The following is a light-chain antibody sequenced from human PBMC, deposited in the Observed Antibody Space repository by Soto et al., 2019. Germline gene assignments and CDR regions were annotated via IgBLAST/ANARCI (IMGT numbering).Light chain of an antibody. CDR3: FSYAGSYTSI. J-gene: IGLJ1*01. CDR1: SSDVGGYNY. CDR2: DVS. Sequence: QSVLAQPRSVSGSPGQSVTISCTGTSSDVGGYNYVSWYQQHPGKAPKLMIYDVSKRPSGVPDRFSGSKSGNTASLTISGLQAEDEADYYCFSYAGSYTSIFATGIHVTVL. V-gene: IGLV2-11*01.